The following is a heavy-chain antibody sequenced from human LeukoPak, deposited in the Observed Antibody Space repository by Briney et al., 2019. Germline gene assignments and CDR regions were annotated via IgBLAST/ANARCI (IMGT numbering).Heavy chain of an antibody. J-gene: IGHJ3*02. D-gene: IGHD3-3*01. Sequence: SETLSLTCAVSGGSISSEDHFWGWIRQPPGKGLEWIGTIPYRGTTYYNPSLKSRVTISQDMSKNHLSLRLTSVIVADMAVYYCAKILGDDLFDAFDIWGQGTLVSVSS. CDR3: AKILGDDLFDAFDI. CDR1: GGSISSEDHF. V-gene: IGHV4-39*02. CDR2: IPYRGTT.